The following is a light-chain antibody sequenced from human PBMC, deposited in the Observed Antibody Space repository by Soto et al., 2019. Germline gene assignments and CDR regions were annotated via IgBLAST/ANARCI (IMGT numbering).Light chain of an antibody. J-gene: IGKJ4*01. CDR3: HQGYSTPLT. CDR1: QTISTY. Sequence: DIQMTQSPSSLSASVGDRVTITCRASQTISTYLNWYQQKPGRAPKLLIFAASSLQSGVPPRFSGSGSGTDFTLTVSSLQPDDFATYFCHQGYSTPLTFGGGTKVDI. CDR2: AAS. V-gene: IGKV1-39*01.